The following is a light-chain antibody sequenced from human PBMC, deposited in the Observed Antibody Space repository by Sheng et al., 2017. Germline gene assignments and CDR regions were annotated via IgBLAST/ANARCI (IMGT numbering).Light chain of an antibody. CDR2: GNS. V-gene: IGLV3-21*02. J-gene: IGLJ3*02. CDR3: QVWDSDSDLWV. CDR1: NIGTKS. Sequence: SYVLTQPPSVSVAPGQTARITCGGNNIGTKSVHWYQQKPGQAPVLVVYGNSGRPSGIPERFSGSNSGNTATLTISRVEAGDEADYYCQVWDSDSDLWVFGGGTEADRP.